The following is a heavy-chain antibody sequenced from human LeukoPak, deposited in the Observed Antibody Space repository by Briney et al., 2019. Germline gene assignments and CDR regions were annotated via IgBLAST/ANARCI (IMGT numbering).Heavy chain of an antibody. V-gene: IGHV3-21*01. CDR3: ARAPDIVVVPAAMLDY. CDR2: ISSSSSYI. CDR1: GFTFSSYS. D-gene: IGHD2-2*01. J-gene: IGHJ4*02. Sequence: GGSLRLSCAASGFTFSSYSVNWVRQAPGKGLDWVSSISSSSSYIYYADSVKGRFTISRDNAKNSLYLQMNSLRAEDTAVYYCARAPDIVVVPAAMLDYWGQGTLVTVSS.